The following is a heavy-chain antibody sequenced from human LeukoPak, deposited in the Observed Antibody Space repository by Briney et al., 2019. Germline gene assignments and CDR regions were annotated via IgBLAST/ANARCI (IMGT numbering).Heavy chain of an antibody. CDR3: ARTMIVVGGNWFDP. CDR2: MNPNSGNT. J-gene: IGHJ5*02. D-gene: IGHD3-22*01. Sequence: ASVKVSCKASGYAFTSYDINWVRQATGQGLEWMGWMNPNSGNTGYAQKFQGRVTMTRNTSISTAYMELSSLRSEDTAVYYCARTMIVVGGNWFDPWGQGTLVTVSS. CDR1: GYAFTSYD. V-gene: IGHV1-8*01.